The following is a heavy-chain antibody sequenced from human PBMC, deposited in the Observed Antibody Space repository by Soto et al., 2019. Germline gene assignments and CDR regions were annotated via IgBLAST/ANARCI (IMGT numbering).Heavy chain of an antibody. Sequence: EVQLVESGGGLVQPGGSLRLSCSASGFTFSSYAMHWVRQAPGKGLEYVSAISSTGGSTYYADSVKGRFTISRDNSKNTLYLQMSSLRAEDTAVYYCVKDWASWGYSSRAKTYDYGMDVWGQGTTVTVSS. CDR3: VKDWASWGYSSRAKTYDYGMDV. CDR2: ISSTGGST. V-gene: IGHV3-64D*06. CDR1: GFTFSSYA. J-gene: IGHJ6*02. D-gene: IGHD5-18*01.